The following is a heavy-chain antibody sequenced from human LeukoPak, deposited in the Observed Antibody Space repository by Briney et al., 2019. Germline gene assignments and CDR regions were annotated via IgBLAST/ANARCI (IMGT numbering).Heavy chain of an antibody. CDR1: GFTFSSYA. CDR2: ISGSGGST. Sequence: GGSLRLSCAASGFTFSSYALSWVRQAPGKGLEWVSGISGSGGSTHYADSVKGRFTISRDKSKNTLYLEMNSLRAEDTAVYYCARDWGKGDYWGQGTLVTVSS. V-gene: IGHV3-23*01. CDR3: ARDWGKGDY. J-gene: IGHJ4*02. D-gene: IGHD3-16*01.